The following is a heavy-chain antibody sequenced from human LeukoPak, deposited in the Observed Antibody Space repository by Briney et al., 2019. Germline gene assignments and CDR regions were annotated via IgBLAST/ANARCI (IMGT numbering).Heavy chain of an antibody. CDR1: GFTFSSYG. CDR2: IRSDGSNK. J-gene: IGHJ4*02. Sequence: PGGSLRLSCAASGFTFSSYGMHWVRQAPGKGLEWVAFIRSDGSNKYYADSVEGRFTISRDNSKLYLQMNSLRAEDTAVYYCARGRGLPGPLDYWGQGTLVTVSS. V-gene: IGHV3-30*02. CDR3: ARGRGLPGPLDY. D-gene: IGHD3-10*01.